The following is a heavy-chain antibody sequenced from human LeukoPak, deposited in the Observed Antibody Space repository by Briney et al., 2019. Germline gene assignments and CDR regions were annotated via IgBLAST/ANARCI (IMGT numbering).Heavy chain of an antibody. D-gene: IGHD1-14*01. V-gene: IGHV3-23*01. J-gene: IGHJ6*03. CDR3: AKDALTGPYYYYMDV. Sequence: GGSLRLSCAASGFTFSSYGMSWVRQAPGKGLEWVSAISGSGGSTYYADSVKGRFTISRDNSKNSLYLQMNSLRAEDTALYYCAKDALTGPYYYYMDVWGKGTTVTVSS. CDR2: ISGSGGST. CDR1: GFTFSSYG.